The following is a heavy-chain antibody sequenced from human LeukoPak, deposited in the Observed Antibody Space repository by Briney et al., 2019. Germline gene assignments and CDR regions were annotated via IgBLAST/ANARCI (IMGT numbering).Heavy chain of an antibody. D-gene: IGHD4-17*01. Sequence: SETLSLTCTVSGGSINDYYWTWIRQAPGKGLESLGYISNSGTTDYNPSLKSRVTMSVDTSRNEFSLKVTSVTAADTAMYYCARVVRGAVTSDCFDPWGQGTLVTVSS. CDR1: GGSINDYY. CDR2: ISNSGTT. J-gene: IGHJ5*02. V-gene: IGHV4-59*01. CDR3: ARVVRGAVTSDCFDP.